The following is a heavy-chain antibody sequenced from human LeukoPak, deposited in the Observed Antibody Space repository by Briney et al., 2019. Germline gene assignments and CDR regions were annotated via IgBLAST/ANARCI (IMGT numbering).Heavy chain of an antibody. CDR1: GYTFTSYD. Sequence: ASAKVSCKASGYTFTSYDINWVRQAPGQGLEWMGWMKLNSGNTGYAQMFQGRVTMTRNTSISTAYMELSSLRSEDTAVYYCARPQLYDYVWGSYRSSFAFDIWGQGTMVTVSS. D-gene: IGHD3-16*02. V-gene: IGHV1-8*01. CDR2: MKLNSGNT. CDR3: ARPQLYDYVWGSYRSSFAFDI. J-gene: IGHJ3*02.